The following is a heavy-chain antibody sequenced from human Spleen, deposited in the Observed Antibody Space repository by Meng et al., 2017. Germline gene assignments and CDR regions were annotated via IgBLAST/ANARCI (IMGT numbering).Heavy chain of an antibody. D-gene: IGHD2/OR15-2a*01. J-gene: IGHJ5*02. CDR2: VSGSGLST. Sequence: GESLKISCEASGFTLNNYDINWVRQAPGKGLEWVSAVSGSGLSTYYADSVKGRFTISRDNSRNTLFLQMTSLRAEDTAIYYCALISGYPHSGPWGQGTLVTVSS. V-gene: IGHV3-23*01. CDR3: ALISGYPHSGP. CDR1: GFTLNNYD.